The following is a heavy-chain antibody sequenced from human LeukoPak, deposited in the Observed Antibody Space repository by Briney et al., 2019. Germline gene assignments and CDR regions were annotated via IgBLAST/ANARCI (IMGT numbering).Heavy chain of an antibody. V-gene: IGHV1-8*01. J-gene: IGHJ4*02. CDR3: ARSSVGARRRIDY. CDR2: MNPNSGNT. CDR1: GYTFTSYD. Sequence: GASVKVSGKASGYTFTSYDINWVRQATGQGLEWMGWMNPNSGNTGYAQKFQGRVTMTRSTSINTAYMELNSLTSEDTAVYYCARSSVGARRRIDYWGQGTLVTVSS. D-gene: IGHD1-26*01.